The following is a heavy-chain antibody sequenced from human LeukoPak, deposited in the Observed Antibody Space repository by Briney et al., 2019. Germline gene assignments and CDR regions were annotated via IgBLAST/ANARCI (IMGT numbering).Heavy chain of an antibody. V-gene: IGHV3-7*01. Sequence: GGSLRLSCAASGFTLSSHWMTWVRQAPGKGLEWVANINQDGSAEYYVDSVKGRFTISRDNAKNSMYLQMNSLRAEDTAVYYCARWEIRGTAHQLDYWGQGTLVTVSS. J-gene: IGHJ4*02. CDR3: ARWEIRGTAHQLDY. D-gene: IGHD1-26*01. CDR2: INQDGSAE. CDR1: GFTLSSHW.